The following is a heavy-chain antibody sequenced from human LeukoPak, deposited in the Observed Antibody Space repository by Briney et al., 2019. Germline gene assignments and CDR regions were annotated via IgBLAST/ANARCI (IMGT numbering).Heavy chain of an antibody. CDR1: GYTFTSYD. CDR2: MNPNSGNT. Sequence: ASVKVSCKASGYTFTSYDINWVRQATGQGLEWMGWMNPNSGNTGYAQKFQGRVTMTRNTSISTAYMELSSLRSEDTAVYYCARVSPYCSSTSCYVQYYYYYYMDVWGKGTTVTVSS. CDR3: ARVSPYCSSTSCYVQYYYYYYMDV. V-gene: IGHV1-8*01. D-gene: IGHD2-2*01. J-gene: IGHJ6*03.